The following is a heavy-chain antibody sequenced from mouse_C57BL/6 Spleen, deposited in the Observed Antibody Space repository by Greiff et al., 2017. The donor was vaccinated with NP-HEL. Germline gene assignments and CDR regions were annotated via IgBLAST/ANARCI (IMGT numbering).Heavy chain of an antibody. CDR2: IDPEDGET. V-gene: IGHV14-2*01. CDR3: AREVTTGAWFAY. J-gene: IGHJ3*01. Sequence: EVQGVESGAELVKPGASVKLSCTASGFNIKDYYMHWVKQRTEQGLEWIGRIDPEDGETKYAPKFQGKATITADTSSNTAYLQLSSLTSEDTAVYYCAREVTTGAWFAYWGQGTLVTVSA. CDR1: GFNIKDYY. D-gene: IGHD2-2*01.